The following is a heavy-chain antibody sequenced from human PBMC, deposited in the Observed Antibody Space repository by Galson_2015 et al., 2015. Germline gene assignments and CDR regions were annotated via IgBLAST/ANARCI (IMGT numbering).Heavy chain of an antibody. CDR2: IWHDGNNK. J-gene: IGHJ6*04. CDR3: ARESFTIFAMDV. Sequence: SLRLSCAASGFSFSNYGMHWVRQAPGKGLEWLAVIWHDGNNKYYADSVKGRFTISRDNAKNSLYLQMNSLRDEDTAVYYCARESFTIFAMDVWGRGTTVTVSS. V-gene: IGHV3-33*01. CDR1: GFSFSNYG. D-gene: IGHD3-3*01.